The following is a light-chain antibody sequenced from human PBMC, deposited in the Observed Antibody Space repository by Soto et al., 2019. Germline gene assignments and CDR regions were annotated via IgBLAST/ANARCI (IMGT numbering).Light chain of an antibody. CDR2: DAY. V-gene: IGKV3-11*01. CDR3: QQRHMWPIT. CDR1: QSFRGL. Sequence: ELVLTQSPATLSLSPGERATLSCRASQSFRGLLAWYQQKPGQAPRLLIYDAYNRATGIPPRFSGSGSGTDFPLTISSLEPEDSAVYYCQQRHMWPITFGQGTRLEI. J-gene: IGKJ5*01.